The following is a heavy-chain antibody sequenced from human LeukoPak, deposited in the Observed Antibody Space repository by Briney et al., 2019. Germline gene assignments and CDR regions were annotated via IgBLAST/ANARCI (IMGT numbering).Heavy chain of an antibody. CDR2: IYRTGSI. Sequence: GSLRLSCATSGFTFSPYSFNWVRQPPGKGLEWIGSIYRTGSINYNPSLKSRVTISLDTSKNQFSLKVNSVTAADTAVYYCARGDCSSTICYSPMDVWGKGTTVTVSS. D-gene: IGHD2-2*01. V-gene: IGHV4-38-2*01. CDR1: GFTFSPYS. J-gene: IGHJ6*03. CDR3: ARGDCSSTICYSPMDV.